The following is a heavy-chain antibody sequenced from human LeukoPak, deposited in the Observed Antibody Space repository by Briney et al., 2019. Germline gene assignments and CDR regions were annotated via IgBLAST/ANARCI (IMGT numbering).Heavy chain of an antibody. V-gene: IGHV4-39*01. J-gene: IGHJ5*01. CDR3: ARHVEGSRPERRGNWFDS. D-gene: IGHD1-1*01. CDR1: GGSISSSSSY. CDR2: IYSSGSS. Sequence: SETLSLTCAVSGGSISSSSSYWGWLRLPPGKGLEWIGTIYSSGSSYYRPSLKGRVTMSVDRSKNQFSLKFNSVTVRDTAMYYCARHVEGSRPERRGNWFDSWGQGILVIVSS.